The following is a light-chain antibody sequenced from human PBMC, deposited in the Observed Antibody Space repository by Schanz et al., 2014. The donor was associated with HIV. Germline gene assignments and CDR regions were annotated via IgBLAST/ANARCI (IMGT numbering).Light chain of an antibody. J-gene: IGKJ3*01. Sequence: EIVLTQSPGTLSLSPGERATLSCWASQSLSSSYLAWYQQKRDQPPRLVIYATSTRAAGIPDRFSGTGSGTDFTLTISSLEPEDFAVYYCHLYGRSFGPGTKVDIK. CDR2: ATS. CDR3: HLYGRS. V-gene: IGKV3-20*01. CDR1: QSLSSSY.